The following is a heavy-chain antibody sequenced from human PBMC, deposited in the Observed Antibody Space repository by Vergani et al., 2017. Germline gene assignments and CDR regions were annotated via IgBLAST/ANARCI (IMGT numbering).Heavy chain of an antibody. J-gene: IGHJ3*02. CDR2: IYYSGST. CDR1: GGSISSYY. CDR3: ARVRWASSSRAFDI. Sequence: QLQLQESGSGLVKPSETLSLTCTVSGGSISSYYWSWIRQPPGKGLEWIGYIYYSGSTNYNPSLKSRVTISVDTSKNQFSLKLSSVTAADTAVYYCARVRWASSSRAFDIWGQGTMVTVSS. V-gene: IGHV4-59*01. D-gene: IGHD6-13*01.